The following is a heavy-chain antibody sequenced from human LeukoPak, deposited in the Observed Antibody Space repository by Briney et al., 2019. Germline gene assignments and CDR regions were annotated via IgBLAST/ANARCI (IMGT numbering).Heavy chain of an antibody. J-gene: IGHJ6*03. CDR3: ARVGYSGYDYHYYNYMDV. CDR1: GLTVSSNY. CDR2: IYSGGSI. D-gene: IGHD5-12*01. Sequence: GGSLRLSCATSGLTVSSNYMTWVRQAPGKGLEWVSVIYSGGSIYYADSVKGRFTISRDNPKNTVYLQMHNLRAEDTAVYYCARVGYSGYDYHYYNYMDVWGKGTTVTVSS. V-gene: IGHV3-53*01.